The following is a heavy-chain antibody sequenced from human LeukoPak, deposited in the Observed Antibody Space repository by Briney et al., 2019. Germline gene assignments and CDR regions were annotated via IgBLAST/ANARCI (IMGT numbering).Heavy chain of an antibody. CDR3: ARVMRGDDTIDY. CDR1: GFTFDDYA. V-gene: IGHV3-9*01. CDR2: ISWNSGSI. J-gene: IGHJ4*02. Sequence: PGGSLRLSCAASGFTFDDYAMHWARQAPGKGLEWVSVISWNSGSIGYADSVKGRFTISRDNAKNSLYLQMNSLRAEDTAVYYCARVMRGDDTIDYWGQGTLVTVSS.